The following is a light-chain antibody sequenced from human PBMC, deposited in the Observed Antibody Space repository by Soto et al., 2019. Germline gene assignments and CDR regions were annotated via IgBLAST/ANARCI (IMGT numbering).Light chain of an antibody. CDR1: QTVSSN. V-gene: IGKV3-15*01. Sequence: EIVLTQSPGTLSLSPGDRATLSCSASQTVSSNFLAWYQQRPAQAPRLLIHGASTRATGIPARFSGSGSGTEFTLTISSLQSEDFAVYYCQQYNNWPPWTFGQGTKVDI. CDR3: QQYNNWPPWT. J-gene: IGKJ1*01. CDR2: GAS.